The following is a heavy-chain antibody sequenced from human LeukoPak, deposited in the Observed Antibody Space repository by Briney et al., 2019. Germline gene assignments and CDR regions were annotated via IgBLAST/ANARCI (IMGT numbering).Heavy chain of an antibody. Sequence: ASVKVSCKASGYTFTTYDINWVRQATGQGLEWMGIINPSGGSTSYAQKFQGRVTMTRDMSTSTVYMELSSLRSEDTAVYYCARWGVYSSSSGNDYWGQGTLVTVSS. D-gene: IGHD6-6*01. J-gene: IGHJ4*02. CDR2: INPSGGST. CDR3: ARWGVYSSSSGNDY. CDR1: GYTFTTYD. V-gene: IGHV1-46*01.